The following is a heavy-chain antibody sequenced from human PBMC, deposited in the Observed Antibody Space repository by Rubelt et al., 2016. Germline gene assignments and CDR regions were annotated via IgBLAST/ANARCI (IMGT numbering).Heavy chain of an antibody. D-gene: IGHD2-8*01. J-gene: IGHJ4*02. CDR2: ISGGGGTT. CDR3: AKDRSARVMVYVLGT. V-gene: IGHV3-23*01. CDR1: YA. Sequence: YAMSWVRQAPGKGLECVSGISGGGGTTYYADSVKGRFTISRDNSKNTLYLQMNSLRDEDTAVYYCAKDRSARVMVYVLGTRGQGTLVTVSS.